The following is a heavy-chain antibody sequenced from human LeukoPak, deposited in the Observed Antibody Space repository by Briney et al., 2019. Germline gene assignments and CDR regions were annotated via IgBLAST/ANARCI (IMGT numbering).Heavy chain of an antibody. Sequence: SETLSVTCTVSGGSISSYSWTWIRQPPGKGLEWIGSIYYSGSTNYNPSLKSRVTIPVDTSKNQFSLKLSSVTAADTAVYYCVRDRVLGAFDIWGQGTMVTVSS. V-gene: IGHV4-59*01. CDR1: GGSISSYS. J-gene: IGHJ3*02. CDR3: VRDRVLGAFDI. CDR2: IYYSGST. D-gene: IGHD3-16*01.